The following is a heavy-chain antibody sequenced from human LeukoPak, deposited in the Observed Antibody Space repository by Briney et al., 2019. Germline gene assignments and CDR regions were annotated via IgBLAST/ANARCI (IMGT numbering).Heavy chain of an antibody. CDR2: IYSGGAT. D-gene: IGHD6-19*01. CDR3: AKIAVAYFDY. V-gene: IGHV3-66*01. J-gene: IGHJ4*02. Sequence: RGSLRLSCAASGFTVSSSNMGWVRQAPGKGLEWVSVIYSGGATYYPDSVKGRFIISRDLSKNTLFLQMNDLRAEDTAVYYCAKIAVAYFDYWGQGTLVTVSS. CDR1: GFTVSSSN.